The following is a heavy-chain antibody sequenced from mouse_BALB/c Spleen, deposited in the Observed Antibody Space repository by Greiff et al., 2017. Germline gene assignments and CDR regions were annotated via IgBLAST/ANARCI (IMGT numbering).Heavy chain of an antibody. CDR1: GFSLTSYG. CDR2: IWAGGST. CDR3: AREEANWDDVMDY. D-gene: IGHD4-1*01. J-gene: IGHJ4*01. V-gene: IGHV2-9*02. Sequence: QVQLKESGPGLVAPSQSLSITCTVSGFSLTSYGVHWVRQPPGKGLEWLGVIWAGGSTNYNSALMSRLSISKDNSKSQVFLKMNSLQTDDTAMYYCAREEANWDDVMDYWGQGTSVTVSS.